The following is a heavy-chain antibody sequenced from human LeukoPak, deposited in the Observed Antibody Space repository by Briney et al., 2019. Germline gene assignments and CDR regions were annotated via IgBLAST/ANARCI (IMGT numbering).Heavy chain of an antibody. CDR1: GGSISSTSYY. J-gene: IGHJ4*02. CDR2: IYRSGST. Sequence: SETLSLTCTVSGGSISSTSYYWGWIRQPPGKGLEWIGSIYRSGSTYYNPSLMSRVTISLDTSKNQFSLKLRSVTAADTAVYYCARGQTFVDYWGQGTLVTVSS. CDR3: ARGQTFVDY. V-gene: IGHV4-39*07.